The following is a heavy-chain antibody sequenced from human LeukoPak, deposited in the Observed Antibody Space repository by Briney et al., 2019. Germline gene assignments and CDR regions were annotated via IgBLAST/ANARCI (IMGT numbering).Heavy chain of an antibody. V-gene: IGHV3-23*01. CDR3: AKSPVSSCRGSFCYPFDY. CDR2: ISGSDDGT. CDR1: GFTFSTYA. D-gene: IGHD2-15*01. Sequence: GGSLRLSCAASGFTFSTYAMSWGRQIPGKGLEWVSAISGSDDGTYYADSVKGRFTISRDNSRNTLYLQMNTLRAEDTAVYFCAKSPVSSCRGSFCYPFDYWGQGNLVTVSS. J-gene: IGHJ4*02.